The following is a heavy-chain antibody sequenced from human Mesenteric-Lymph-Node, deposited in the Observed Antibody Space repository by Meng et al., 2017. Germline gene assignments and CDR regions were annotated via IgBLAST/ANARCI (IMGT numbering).Heavy chain of an antibody. CDR1: GYTFTSYG. D-gene: IGHD4-17*01. CDR2: INPNSGGT. CDR3: ARDVLYGDEYYFDQ. Sequence: ASVKVSCKASGYTFTSYGISWVRQAPGQGLEWMGWINPNSGGTNYAQKFQGRVTVTRDTSIGTAYMELSGLRSDDTAVYYCARDVLYGDEYYFDQWGQGTLVTVSS. J-gene: IGHJ4*02. V-gene: IGHV1-2*02.